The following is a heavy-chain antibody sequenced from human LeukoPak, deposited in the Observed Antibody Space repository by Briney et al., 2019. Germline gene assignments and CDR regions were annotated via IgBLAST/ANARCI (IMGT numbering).Heavy chain of an antibody. CDR1: GDSVSSNSAA. CDR3: ARDLNGGWEYYYYYYGMDV. D-gene: IGHD6-19*01. V-gene: IGHV6-1*01. Sequence: PSQTLSLTCAISGDSVSSNSAAWNWIRQSPSRGLEWLGRTYYRSKWYNDYAVSVKSRITINPDTSKNQFSLQLNSVTPEDTAVYYCARDLNGGWEYYYYYYGMDVWGQGTTVTVSS. CDR2: TYYRSKWYN. J-gene: IGHJ6*02.